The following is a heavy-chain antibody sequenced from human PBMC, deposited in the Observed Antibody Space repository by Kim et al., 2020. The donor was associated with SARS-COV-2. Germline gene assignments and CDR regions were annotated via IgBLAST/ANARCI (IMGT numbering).Heavy chain of an antibody. CDR1: GFTFSSYG. CDR3: ARDWGSSGYYGY. J-gene: IGHJ4*02. CDR2: ISYDGSNK. Sequence: GGSLRLSCAASGFTFSSYGMHWVRQAPGKGLEWVAVISYDGSNKYYADSVKGRFTISRDNSKNTLYLQMNSLRAEDTAVYYCARDWGSSGYYGYWGQGTLVTVSS. D-gene: IGHD3-22*01. V-gene: IGHV3-33*05.